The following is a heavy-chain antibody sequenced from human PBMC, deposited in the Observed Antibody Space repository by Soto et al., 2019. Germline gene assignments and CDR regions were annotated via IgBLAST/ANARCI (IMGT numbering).Heavy chain of an antibody. CDR3: ASAVYCTTANCWDDFHYYNIDV. CDR1: GGSFSGYY. V-gene: IGHV4-34*01. D-gene: IGHD2-2*01. CDR2: INHSGST. Sequence: TSETLSLTCAVYGGSFSGYYWSWIRQPPGKGLEWIGEINHSGSTNYNPSLKSRVTISVDTSKNQFSLKLTSVTAADTAVYYCASAVYCTTANCWDDFHYYNIDVWGQGTAVTVSS. J-gene: IGHJ6*02.